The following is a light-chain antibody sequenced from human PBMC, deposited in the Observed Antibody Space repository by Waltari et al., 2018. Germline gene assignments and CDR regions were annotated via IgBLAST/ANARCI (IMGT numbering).Light chain of an antibody. CDR1: SGSVSSTSY. V-gene: IGLV8-61*01. J-gene: IGLJ3*02. CDR2: KGT. CDR3: SVYMGSGIWV. Sequence: TVVTQEPSLSVSPGGTVTLTCSLSSGSVSSTSYATWYRQTPGQDPRTLVYKGTSRSFGVPDRFSGSVLGNKAALTITGAQADDESDYFCSVYMGSGIWVFGGGTKLTVL.